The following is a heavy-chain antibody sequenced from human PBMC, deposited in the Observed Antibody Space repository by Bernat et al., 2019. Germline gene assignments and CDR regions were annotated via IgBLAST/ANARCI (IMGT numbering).Heavy chain of an antibody. V-gene: IGHV6-1*01. CDR1: GDSVSNTGVA. Sequence: QVQLQQSGPGLVKPSQTPSLTCAISGDSVSNTGVAWNWIRQSPSRGLEWLGKTYYRSEWSSKYALSVKSRITITPDTSKNQFSLQLNSVTPEDTAIYYCVRDHLWAFDNWGQGTMVTVSS. D-gene: IGHD2-21*01. CDR3: VRDHLWAFDN. CDR2: TYYRSEWSS. J-gene: IGHJ3*02.